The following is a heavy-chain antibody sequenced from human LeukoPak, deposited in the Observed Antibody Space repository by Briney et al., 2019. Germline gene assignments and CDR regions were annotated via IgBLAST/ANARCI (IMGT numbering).Heavy chain of an antibody. Sequence: GGSLRLSCAASGFTFSSYAMHWVRQAPGKGLEWVAVISYDGSNKYYADSVKGRFTISRDNSKNTLYLQMNSLRAEDTAVYYCARWATSWYVDYWGQGILVTVSS. CDR2: ISYDGSNK. CDR1: GFTFSSYA. CDR3: ARWATSWYVDY. V-gene: IGHV3-30*04. J-gene: IGHJ4*02. D-gene: IGHD6-13*01.